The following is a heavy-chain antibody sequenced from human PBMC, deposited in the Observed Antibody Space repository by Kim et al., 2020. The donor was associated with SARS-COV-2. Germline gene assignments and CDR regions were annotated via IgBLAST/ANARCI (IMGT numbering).Heavy chain of an antibody. J-gene: IGHJ6*02. V-gene: IGHV3-30*02. CDR2: IGFDGSKK. CDR1: GFTFNKYG. Sequence: GGSLRLSCVASGFTFNKYGMHWVRQAPGKGLEWVASIGFDGSKKYHLDSVKGRFTISRDNSKNTLYLQMNSLTAEDTAVYYCARDVAPVEWLLAGYYHGMDVWGQGTTVTVSS. CDR3: ARDVAPVEWLLAGYYHGMDV. D-gene: IGHD3-3*01.